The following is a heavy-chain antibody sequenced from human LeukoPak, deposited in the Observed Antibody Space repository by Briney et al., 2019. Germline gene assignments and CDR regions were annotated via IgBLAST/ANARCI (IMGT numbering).Heavy chain of an antibody. J-gene: IGHJ4*02. Sequence: GGSLRLSCAASGFIFSSHAMSWVRQAPGKGLEWVANIKEDGSEKYYVDSVKGRFTISRDNAKTSVYLQMNSLRAEDTAVYYCARGRFSYDSTGYSSFYYWGQGTLVTVSS. CDR1: GFIFSSHA. V-gene: IGHV3-7*01. D-gene: IGHD3-22*01. CDR2: IKEDGSEK. CDR3: ARGRFSYDSTGYSSFYY.